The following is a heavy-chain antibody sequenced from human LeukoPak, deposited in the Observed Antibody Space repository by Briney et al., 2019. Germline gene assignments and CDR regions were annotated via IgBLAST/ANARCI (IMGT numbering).Heavy chain of an antibody. CDR3: AKDLRGYCSSTSCYLDY. J-gene: IGHJ4*02. CDR2: IRYDGSNK. V-gene: IGHV3-30*02. CDR1: GFTFSSYG. D-gene: IGHD2-2*01. Sequence: GGSLGLSCAASGFTFSSYGMHWVRQAPGKGLEWVAFIRYDGSNKYYADSVKGRFTISRDNSKNTLYLQMNSLRAEDTAVYYCAKDLRGYCSSTSCYLDYWGQGTLVTVSS.